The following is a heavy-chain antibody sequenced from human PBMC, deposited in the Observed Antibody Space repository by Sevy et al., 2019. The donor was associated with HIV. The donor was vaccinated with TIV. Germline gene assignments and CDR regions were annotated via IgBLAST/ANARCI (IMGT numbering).Heavy chain of an antibody. D-gene: IGHD6-19*01. V-gene: IGHV1-18*01. J-gene: IGHJ4*02. Sequence: ASVKVSCKASGYTFTSYGISWVRQAPGQGLEWMGWISAYNGNTNYTQKLQGRVTMTTDTSTSTAYMELRSLRSDGTAGFFRAGGGFRWLGFDYWGQGTLVTVSS. CDR2: ISAYNGNT. CDR1: GYTFTSYG. CDR3: AGGGFRWLGFDY.